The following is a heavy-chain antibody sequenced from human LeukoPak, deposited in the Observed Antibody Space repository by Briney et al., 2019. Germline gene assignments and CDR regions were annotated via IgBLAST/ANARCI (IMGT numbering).Heavy chain of an antibody. CDR1: GFTVSSNY. CDR3: ARSRAAAGTGYFDY. Sequence: GGSLRLSCAAPGFTVSSNYMSWVRQAPGKGLEWVSVIYSGGSTYYADSVKGRFTISRDNSKNTLYLQMNSLRAEDTAVYYCARSRAAAGTGYFDYWGQGTLVTVSS. D-gene: IGHD6-13*01. V-gene: IGHV3-66*01. J-gene: IGHJ4*02. CDR2: IYSGGST.